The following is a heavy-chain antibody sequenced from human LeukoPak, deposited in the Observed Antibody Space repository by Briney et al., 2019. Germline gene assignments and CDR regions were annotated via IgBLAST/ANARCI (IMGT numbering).Heavy chain of an antibody. CDR1: GGSFSGYY. D-gene: IGHD4-11*01. J-gene: IGHJ4*02. CDR3: ARAMTTLDY. Sequence: KASETLSLTCAVYGGSFSGYYWSWIRQPPGKGLEWIGEINHSGSTNYNPSLKSRVTISVDTSKNQFSLKLSSVTAADTAVYYCARAMTTLDYWGQGTLVTVSS. V-gene: IGHV4-34*01. CDR2: INHSGST.